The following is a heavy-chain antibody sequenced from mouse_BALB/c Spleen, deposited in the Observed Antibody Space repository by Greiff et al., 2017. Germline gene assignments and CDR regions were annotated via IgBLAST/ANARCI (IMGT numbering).Heavy chain of an antibody. J-gene: IGHJ4*01. CDR1: GYTFTDYE. D-gene: IGHD1-1*01. CDR2: IDPETGGT. Sequence: QVQLQQSGAELVRPGASVTLSCKASGYTFTDYEMHWVKQTPVHGLEWIGAIDPETGGTAYNQKFKGKATLTADKSSSTAYMELRSLTSEDSAVYYCTRGGYGSSYAMDYWGQGTSGTVSS. V-gene: IGHV1-15*01. CDR3: TRGGYGSSYAMDY.